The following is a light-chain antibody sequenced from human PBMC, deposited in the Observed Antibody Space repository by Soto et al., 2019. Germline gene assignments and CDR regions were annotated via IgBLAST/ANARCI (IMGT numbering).Light chain of an antibody. Sequence: DIVFAQSPVTLSLSPGESSTLSCRASQSVSNNYLAWYQQKPGQAPRLLIYGASNRATGIPDRFSGSGSGTDFTLTISRLEPDDFAVYYCQQYGSSGTFGQGTKVDIK. CDR3: QQYGSSGT. CDR2: GAS. J-gene: IGKJ1*01. V-gene: IGKV3-20*01. CDR1: QSVSNNY.